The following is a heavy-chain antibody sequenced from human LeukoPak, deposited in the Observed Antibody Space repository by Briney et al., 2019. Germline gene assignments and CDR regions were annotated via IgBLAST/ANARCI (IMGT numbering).Heavy chain of an antibody. CDR2: IYSGGST. Sequence: AGGSLRPSCAASGFTVSSNYMSWVRQAPGKGLEWVSVIYSGGSTYYADSVKGRFTISRDNSKNTLYLQMNSLRAEDTAVYYCARDRVGIAAAGTDYWGQGTLVTVSS. CDR3: ARDRVGIAAAGTDY. D-gene: IGHD6-13*01. V-gene: IGHV3-66*01. CDR1: GFTVSSNY. J-gene: IGHJ4*02.